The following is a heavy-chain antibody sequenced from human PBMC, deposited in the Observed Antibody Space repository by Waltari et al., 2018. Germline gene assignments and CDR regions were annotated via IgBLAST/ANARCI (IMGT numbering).Heavy chain of an antibody. V-gene: IGHV4-61*01. D-gene: IGHD1-26*01. CDR2: IYFTGNT. Sequence: QVQLQESDPGLVKPSQTLSLTCTVSGGSISSGSYYWSWIRQPPGKGLEWIGYIYFTGNTNYNASRKSRVTISVDTSRNQFSLNLTSVTAADTAVYYCASYSGNYYGDNWGQGTLVTVSS. J-gene: IGHJ4*02. CDR1: GGSISSGSYY. CDR3: ASYSGNYYGDN.